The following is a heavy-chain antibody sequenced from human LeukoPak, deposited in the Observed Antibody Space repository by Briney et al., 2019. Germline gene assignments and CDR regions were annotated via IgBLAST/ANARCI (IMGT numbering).Heavy chain of an antibody. D-gene: IGHD1-1*01. CDR3: ARDQGNWKDYFDY. V-gene: IGHV6-1*01. J-gene: IGHJ4*02. CDR1: GDSVSSNSVA. CDR2: TYYRSKWYN. Sequence: SQTLSLTCAISGDSVSSNSVAWNWIRQSPWRGLEWLGRTYYRSKWYNDYAVSVKSRITINPDTSKNQFTLQLNSVTPEDTAVYYCARDQGNWKDYFDYWGQGTLVTVSS.